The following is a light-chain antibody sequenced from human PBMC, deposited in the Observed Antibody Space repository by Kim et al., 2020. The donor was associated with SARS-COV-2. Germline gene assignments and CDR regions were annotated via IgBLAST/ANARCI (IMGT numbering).Light chain of an antibody. Sequence: VGNAITLTCLAGKSVSGYLAWFQPRPGKAPHLLIHKASTLQSRDPSQFSGSGSGADIPLTISSLQPDDFGTYFCQRYHTNPWTFGQGTKVDIK. J-gene: IGKJ1*01. CDR3: QRYHTNPWT. V-gene: IGKV1-5*03. CDR2: KAS. CDR1: KSVSGY.